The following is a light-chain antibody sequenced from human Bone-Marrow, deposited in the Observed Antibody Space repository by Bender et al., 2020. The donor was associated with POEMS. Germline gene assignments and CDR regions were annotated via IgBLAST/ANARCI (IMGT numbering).Light chain of an antibody. Sequence: QSAPTQPAPVSGSPGQSITISCTGTSSDVGSFRFVSWYQQHPVKTPKLMIYEFTQRPSGASNRFAGSKSGNTASLTISGLQTEDEADYYCCSCGGYWVFGGGTRVSVL. CDR3: CSCGGYWV. J-gene: IGLJ3*02. V-gene: IGLV2-23*02. CDR1: SSDVGSFRF. CDR2: EFT.